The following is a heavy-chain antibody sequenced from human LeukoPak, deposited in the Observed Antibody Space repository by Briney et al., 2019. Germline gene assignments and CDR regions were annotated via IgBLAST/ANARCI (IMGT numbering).Heavy chain of an antibody. Sequence: SETLSLTCTVSGGSISSTRYYWGWIRQPPGKGLEWIGSTYYSGNTYYNPSLKSRVTMSVDRSKNQFSLKLSSVTAADTAVYYCARNHLGDFDYWGQGTLVTVSS. CDR2: TYYSGNT. V-gene: IGHV4-39*07. CDR1: GGSISSTRYY. J-gene: IGHJ4*02. CDR3: ARNHLGDFDY.